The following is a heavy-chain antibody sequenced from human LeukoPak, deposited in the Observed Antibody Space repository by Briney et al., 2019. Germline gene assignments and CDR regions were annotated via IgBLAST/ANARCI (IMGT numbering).Heavy chain of an antibody. CDR3: AKGRGIVAAGSWFDA. J-gene: IGHJ5*02. CDR2: ISGGGGKT. D-gene: IGHD6-13*01. Sequence: GGSLRLSCAASRFTFSSYAMSWVRQAPGKGLEWVSMISGGGGKTHFADSVKGRFTISRDNSKNTLFLQMNSLRAEDTAIYYCAKGRGIVAAGSWFDAWGQGILVTVSS. CDR1: RFTFSSYA. V-gene: IGHV3-23*01.